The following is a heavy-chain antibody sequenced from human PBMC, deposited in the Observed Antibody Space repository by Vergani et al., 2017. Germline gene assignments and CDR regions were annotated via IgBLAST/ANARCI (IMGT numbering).Heavy chain of an antibody. CDR3: ARDLDYGTHGWANWVDP. CDR1: GGTFSSYT. D-gene: IGHD3-16*01. CDR2: IIPNLGIA. V-gene: IGHV1-69*08. Sequence: QVQLVQSGAEVKKPGSSVKVSCKASGGTFSSYTISWVRQAPGQGLEWMGRIIPNLGIANYAQKLQGRVTMTTDTSTSTAYMELRSLRTDDTAVYYCARDLDYGTHGWANWVDPWGQGTLVTVSS. J-gene: IGHJ5*02.